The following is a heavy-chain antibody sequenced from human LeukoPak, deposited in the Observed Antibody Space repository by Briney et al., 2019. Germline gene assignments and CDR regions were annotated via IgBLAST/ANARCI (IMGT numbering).Heavy chain of an antibody. J-gene: IGHJ4*02. V-gene: IGHV1-24*01. D-gene: IGHD2-2*01. CDR2: FDPEDGET. Sequence: ASVKVSCKASGGTFTSYGISWVRQAPGKGLEWMGGFDPEDGETIYAQKFQGRVTMTEDTSTDTAYMELSSLRSEDTAVYYCATRHCSSTSCYVINDYWGQGTLVTVSS. CDR3: ATRHCSSTSCYVINDY. CDR1: GGTFTSYG.